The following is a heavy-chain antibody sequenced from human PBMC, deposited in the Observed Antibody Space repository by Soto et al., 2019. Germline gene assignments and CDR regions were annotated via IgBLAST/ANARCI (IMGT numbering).Heavy chain of an antibody. J-gene: IGHJ4*02. V-gene: IGHV3-30*18. Sequence: GGSLRLSCAASGFTFNTYGMHWVRQAPGKGLEWVAVISYDGSDKYYADSVKGRFIISRDNSKNTLYLQMNSLRAEDTAIYYCAKSPNFYCSSPNCYKFYFDFWGQGALVTVSS. CDR1: GFTFNTYG. CDR2: ISYDGSDK. D-gene: IGHD2-2*02. CDR3: AKSPNFYCSSPNCYKFYFDF.